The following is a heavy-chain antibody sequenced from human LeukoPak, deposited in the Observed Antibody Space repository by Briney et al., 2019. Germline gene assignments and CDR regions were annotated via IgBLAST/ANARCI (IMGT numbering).Heavy chain of an antibody. CDR2: ISAYNGNT. Sequence: ASMKVSCKASGYTFTSYGISWVRQAPGQGLEWMGWISAYNGNTNYAQKLQGRVTMTTDTSTSTAYMELRSLRSDDTAVYYCARNVLRYSLGPHDYWGQGTLVTVSS. CDR1: GYTFTSYG. D-gene: IGHD3-9*01. CDR3: ARNVLRYSLGPHDY. V-gene: IGHV1-18*01. J-gene: IGHJ4*02.